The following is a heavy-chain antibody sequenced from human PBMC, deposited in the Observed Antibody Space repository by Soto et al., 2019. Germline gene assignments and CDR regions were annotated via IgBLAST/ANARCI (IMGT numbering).Heavy chain of an antibody. CDR3: AKEKIVAAKYYGIDV. V-gene: IGHV3-23*01. D-gene: IGHD2-15*01. Sequence: LRLSCAASGFTFSSYAMNWVRQAPGKGLERVSHISGNGGSTYYADSVKGRFTISRDNSKNTLYLQMNSLRAEDTAVYYCAKEKIVAAKYYGIDVWGQGTTVTVSS. J-gene: IGHJ6*02. CDR2: ISGNGGST. CDR1: GFTFSSYA.